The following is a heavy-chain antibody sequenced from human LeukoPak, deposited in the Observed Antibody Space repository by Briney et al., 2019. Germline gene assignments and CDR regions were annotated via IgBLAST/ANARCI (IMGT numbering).Heavy chain of an antibody. CDR3: ARGWYGDYVGWWFDP. D-gene: IGHD4-17*01. J-gene: IGHJ5*02. CDR2: INPNSGGT. V-gene: IGHV1-2*06. Sequence: GASVKVSCKASGYTFTGCYMHWVRQAAGQGLEWMGRINPNSGGTNYAQKFQGRVTMTRDTSISTAYMELSRLRSDDTAVYYCARGWYGDYVGWWFDPWGQGTLVTVSS. CDR1: GYTFTGCY.